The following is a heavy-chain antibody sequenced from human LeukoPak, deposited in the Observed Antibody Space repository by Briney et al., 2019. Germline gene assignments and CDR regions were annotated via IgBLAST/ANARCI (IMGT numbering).Heavy chain of an antibody. CDR3: ARLPIVVVVAANTGWFDP. CDR2: INPNSGGT. CDR1: GYTFTGYY. D-gene: IGHD2-15*01. V-gene: IGHV1-2*02. J-gene: IGHJ5*02. Sequence: ASVTVSCKASGYTFTGYYMHWVRQAPGQGLEWMGWINPNSGGTNYAQKFQGRVTMTRDTSISTAYMELSRLRSDDTAVYYCARLPIVVVVAANTGWFDPWGLGTLVTVSS.